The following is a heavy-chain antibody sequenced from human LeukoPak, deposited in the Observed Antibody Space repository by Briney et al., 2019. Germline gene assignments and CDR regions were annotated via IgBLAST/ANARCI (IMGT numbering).Heavy chain of an antibody. CDR2: INPSGGST. CDR3: ARGPHRRTYDRDNWFDP. J-gene: IGHJ5*02. CDR1: GYTFISYY. Sequence: AAVKVSCKASGYTFISYYMHWVRQAPGQGLEWMGIINPSGGSTSCGQKFQGRVTMTRDMSTSTFYMELSSLRFEDTAVYYCARGPHRRTYDRDNWFDPWGQGTLVTVSS. V-gene: IGHV1-46*01. D-gene: IGHD3-10*02.